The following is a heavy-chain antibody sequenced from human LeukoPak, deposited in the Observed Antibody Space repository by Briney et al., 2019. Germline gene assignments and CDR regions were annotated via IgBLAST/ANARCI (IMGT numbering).Heavy chain of an antibody. CDR1: GYTLTSYD. Sequence: ASVKVSCKASGYTLTSYDINWVRQATGQGLEWMGWMNPNSGNTGYAQKFQGRVTMTRNTSISTAYMELSSLRSEDTAVYYCARANRGIAVAGTNYYYYMDVWGKGTTVTVSS. CDR3: ARANRGIAVAGTNYYYYMDV. D-gene: IGHD6-19*01. CDR2: MNPNSGNT. V-gene: IGHV1-8*01. J-gene: IGHJ6*03.